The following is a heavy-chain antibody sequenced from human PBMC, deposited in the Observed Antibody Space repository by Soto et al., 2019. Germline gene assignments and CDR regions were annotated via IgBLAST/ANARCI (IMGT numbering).Heavy chain of an antibody. V-gene: IGHV4-4*02. CDR3: ARQSHHEQFDY. J-gene: IGHJ4*02. CDR1: NDSIRSSNW. D-gene: IGHD6-13*01. Sequence: SETLSLTCAVSNDSIRSSNWWSWVRQPPGKGLEWIGEIYHSGNTNYNPSLKTRVTISVDKSKNQFSLKLSSLTAADTAVYYCARQSHHEQFDYWGLGTLVTVSS. CDR2: IYHSGNT.